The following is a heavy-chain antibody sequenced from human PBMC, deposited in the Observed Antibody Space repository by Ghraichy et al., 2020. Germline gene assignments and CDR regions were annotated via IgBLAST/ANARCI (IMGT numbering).Heavy chain of an antibody. J-gene: IGHJ3*02. V-gene: IGHV4-59*08. CDR3: ARHLGFLKGPDAFDI. D-gene: IGHD3-10*01. CDR2: IYYSGST. Sequence: SETLSLTCTVSGGSISSYYWSWIRQPPGKGLEWIGYIYYSGSTNYNPSLKSRVTISVDTSKNQFSLKLSSVTAADTAVYYCARHLGFLKGPDAFDIWGQGTMVTVSS. CDR1: GGSISSYY.